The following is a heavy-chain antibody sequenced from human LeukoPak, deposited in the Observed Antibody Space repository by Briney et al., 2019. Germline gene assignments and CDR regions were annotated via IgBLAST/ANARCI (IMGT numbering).Heavy chain of an antibody. J-gene: IGHJ4*02. V-gene: IGHV4-59*01. CDR3: ARNYDSSGYTAFGY. D-gene: IGHD3-22*01. CDR1: GGSISSYY. Sequence: SETLSLTCTVSGGSISSYYWSWLRQPPGKGLEWVGHIYSSGSTNYNPSLKSRVTISVDTSKNQFSLKLSSVTAADTAVYYCARNYDSSGYTAFGYWGRGTLVTVSS. CDR2: IYSSGST.